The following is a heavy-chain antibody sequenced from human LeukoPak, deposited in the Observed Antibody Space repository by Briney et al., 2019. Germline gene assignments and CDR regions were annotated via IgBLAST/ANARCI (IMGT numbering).Heavy chain of an antibody. J-gene: IGHJ5*02. CDR2: IKPNSGGT. CDR1: GYALTGYY. Sequence: ASVKVSCKASGYALTGYYIYWLRPAPRQGLEWMGWIKPNSGGTRYAQEFQGRVNMTMDTSISTVYMEMRSLRCDDTAVYYCARDRVGLGMNWSDPWGQGTLVIVSS. V-gene: IGHV1-2*02. D-gene: IGHD7-27*01. CDR3: ARDRVGLGMNWSDP.